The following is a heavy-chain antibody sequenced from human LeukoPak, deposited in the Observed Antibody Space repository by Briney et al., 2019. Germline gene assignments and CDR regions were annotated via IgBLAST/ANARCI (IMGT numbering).Heavy chain of an antibody. D-gene: IGHD6-13*01. CDR2: IIPIFGTA. V-gene: IGHV1-69*05. CDR1: GGTFSSYA. CDR3: ARDKGAAESYYYYMDV. Sequence: ASVKVSCKASGGTFSSYAISWVRQAPGQGLEWMGGIIPIFGTANYAQKFQGRVTITTDESTSTAYMELSSLRSEDTAVYYCARDKGAAESYYYYMDVWGKGTTVTVSS. J-gene: IGHJ6*03.